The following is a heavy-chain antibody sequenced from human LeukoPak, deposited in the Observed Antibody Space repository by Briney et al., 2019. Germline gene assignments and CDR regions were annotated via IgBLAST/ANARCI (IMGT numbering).Heavy chain of an antibody. Sequence: ASVKVSCKASGYTFTSYDTNWVRQATGQGLEWMGWMNPNSGNTGYAQKFQGRVTMTRNTSISTAYMELSSLRSEDTAVYYCGIAAAGSYYFDYWGQGTLVTVSS. V-gene: IGHV1-8*01. CDR1: GYTFTSYD. CDR2: MNPNSGNT. CDR3: GIAAAGSYYFDY. J-gene: IGHJ4*02. D-gene: IGHD6-13*01.